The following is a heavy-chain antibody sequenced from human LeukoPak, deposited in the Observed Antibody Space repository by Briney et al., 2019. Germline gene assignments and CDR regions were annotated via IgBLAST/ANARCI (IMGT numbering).Heavy chain of an antibody. J-gene: IGHJ3*02. CDR1: GYTFTSYW. CDR2: IYPDDSDA. D-gene: IGHD3-16*02. Sequence: GESLKISCKGSGYTFTSYWIGWVRQMPGKGLEWMGIIYPDDSDARYSPSFQGQVTISADRSINTAYLQWSSLKASDTAIYYCARRVTFGGSIVAAFDIWGQGTMVTVSS. V-gene: IGHV5-51*01. CDR3: ARRVTFGGSIVAAFDI.